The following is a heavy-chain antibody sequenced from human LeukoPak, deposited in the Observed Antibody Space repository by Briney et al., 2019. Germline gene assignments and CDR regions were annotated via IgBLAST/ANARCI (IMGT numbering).Heavy chain of an antibody. CDR2: ISTSSSYI. D-gene: IGHD3-3*02. Sequence: GGSLRLSCAASGFTFSSYSLNWVRQAPGKGLEWVSSISTSSSYIYYADSVKGRFTISRDNAKNSLSLQMNSLRAEDTAVYYCVREIIRLGQDDYFDYWGQGTLVAVSS. V-gene: IGHV3-21*01. J-gene: IGHJ4*02. CDR1: GFTFSSYS. CDR3: VREIIRLGQDDYFDY.